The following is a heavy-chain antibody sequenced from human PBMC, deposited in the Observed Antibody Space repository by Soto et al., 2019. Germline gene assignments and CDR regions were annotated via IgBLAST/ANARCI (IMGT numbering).Heavy chain of an antibody. Sequence: SETLSLTCTVSGGSISSYYWNWIRQPPGKGLEWIGYIYYSGSTYYNPSLKSRVTISVDTSKNQFSLKLSSVTAADTAVYYCARTLFGWGIWFDPWGQGTLVTVSS. CDR2: IYYSGST. CDR3: ARTLFGWGIWFDP. V-gene: IGHV4-59*01. D-gene: IGHD3-10*02. J-gene: IGHJ5*02. CDR1: GGSISSYY.